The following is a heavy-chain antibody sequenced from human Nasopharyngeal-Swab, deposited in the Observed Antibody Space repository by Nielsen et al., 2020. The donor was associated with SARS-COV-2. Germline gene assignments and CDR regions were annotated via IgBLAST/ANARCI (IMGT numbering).Heavy chain of an antibody. D-gene: IGHD3-16*01. V-gene: IGHV4-34*01. J-gene: IGHJ6*02. Sequence: WIRQPPGKGLEWVGEINHSGSTNYNPSLKSRVTISVDTSKNQFSLKLSSVTAADTAVYYCARLDARTIIWGGMDVWGQGTTVT. CDR2: INHSGST. CDR3: ARLDARTIIWGGMDV.